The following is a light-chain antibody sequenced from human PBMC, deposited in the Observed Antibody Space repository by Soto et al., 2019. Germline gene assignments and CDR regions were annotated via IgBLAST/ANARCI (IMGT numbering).Light chain of an antibody. J-gene: IGKJ1*01. Sequence: EIVSTQSPGTLSFSQGEGSILCCRASQSVSSSYLAWYQQKPGQAPRLLIYGASSRATGIPDRFSGSGSGTDFTLTISRLEPEDFAVYYCQQYGSSPWTFGQGTKVDIK. V-gene: IGKV3-20*01. CDR1: QSVSSSY. CDR2: GAS. CDR3: QQYGSSPWT.